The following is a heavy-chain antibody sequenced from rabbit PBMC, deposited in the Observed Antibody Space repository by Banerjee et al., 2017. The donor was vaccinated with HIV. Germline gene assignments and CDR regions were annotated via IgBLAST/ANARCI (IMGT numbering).Heavy chain of an antibody. V-gene: IGHV1S45*01. J-gene: IGHJ2*01. CDR2: IYSGSSGST. CDR1: GFSFSSSYW. CDR3: ARGGYWEYEAFDP. D-gene: IGHD1-1*01. Sequence: QEQLEEYGGDLVKPEGSLTLTCTASGFSFSSSYWICWVRQAPGKRPEWIACIYSGSSGSTYYASWAKGRFTISKSSSTTVTLQMTSLTAADTATYFCARGGYWEYEAFDPWGPGTLVTVS.